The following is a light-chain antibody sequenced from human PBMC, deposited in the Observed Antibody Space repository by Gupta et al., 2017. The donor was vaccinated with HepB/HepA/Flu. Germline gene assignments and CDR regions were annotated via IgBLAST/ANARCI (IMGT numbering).Light chain of an antibody. Sequence: QSALTQPHSASGSPGQSVTISCTGTSSDVGGYNYVSWYQQHPGKAPKLIIYEVSKRPSGVPDRFSGSKSGSTASLTVSGLQAEDEADYYCSSYAGSNTVLFGGGTKLTVL. J-gene: IGLJ2*01. CDR1: SSDVGGYNY. CDR2: EVS. CDR3: SSYAGSNTVL. V-gene: IGLV2-8*01.